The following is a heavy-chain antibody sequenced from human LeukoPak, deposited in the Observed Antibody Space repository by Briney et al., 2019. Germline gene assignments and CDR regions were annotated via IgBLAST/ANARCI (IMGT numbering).Heavy chain of an antibody. Sequence: GGSLRLSCAASGFTASRNYMSWVRQAPGKGLEWVSVISSGDTAYYADSVKGRFTISRDSSNNTLYLQMSSLRAEDTAVYFCARGPRLERHGMDVWGQGTTVTVSS. J-gene: IGHJ6*02. D-gene: IGHD1-1*01. CDR1: GFTASRNY. CDR2: ISSGDTA. V-gene: IGHV3-66*01. CDR3: ARGPRLERHGMDV.